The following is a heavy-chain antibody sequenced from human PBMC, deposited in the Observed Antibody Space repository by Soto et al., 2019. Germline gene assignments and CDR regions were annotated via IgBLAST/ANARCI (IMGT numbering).Heavy chain of an antibody. J-gene: IGHJ4*02. D-gene: IGHD3-22*01. CDR2: IYYSGST. V-gene: IGHV4-31*03. CDR3: ARETYYYDSSGYFTYYFDY. Sequence: LSLTCTVSGGSISSGGYYWSWIRQHPGKGLEWIGYIYYSGSTYYNPSLKSRVTISVDTSKNQFSLKLSSVTAADTAVYYCARETYYYDSSGYFTYYFDYWGQGTLVTVSS. CDR1: GGSISSGGYY.